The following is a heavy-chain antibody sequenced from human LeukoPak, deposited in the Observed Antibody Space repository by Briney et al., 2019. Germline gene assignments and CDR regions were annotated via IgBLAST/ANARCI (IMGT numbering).Heavy chain of an antibody. V-gene: IGHV1-8*01. CDR1: GYTFTSYD. Sequence: GASVKVSCKASGYTFTSYDINWVRQATGQGLEWMGWMNANNGNTGYAQKFQGRVTMTRNTSISTAYMELSSLRSEDTAVYYCAREYCSSTRCSGGWWFGPWGQGTLVTVSS. CDR3: AREYCSSTRCSGGWWFGP. D-gene: IGHD2-2*01. CDR2: MNANNGNT. J-gene: IGHJ5*02.